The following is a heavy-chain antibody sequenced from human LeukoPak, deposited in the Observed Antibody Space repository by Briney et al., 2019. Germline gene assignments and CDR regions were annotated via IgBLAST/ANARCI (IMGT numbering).Heavy chain of an antibody. CDR2: ISYDGSNK. V-gene: IGHV3-30*04. CDR3: ARDSSLVNFDY. J-gene: IGHJ4*02. Sequence: GGSLRLSCAASGFTFSSYAMHWVRQAPGKGLEWVAVISYDGSNKYYADSVKGRFTISRDNSKNTLYLQMNSLRAGDTAVYYCARDSSLVNFDYWGQGTLVTVSS. D-gene: IGHD6-13*01. CDR1: GFTFSSYA.